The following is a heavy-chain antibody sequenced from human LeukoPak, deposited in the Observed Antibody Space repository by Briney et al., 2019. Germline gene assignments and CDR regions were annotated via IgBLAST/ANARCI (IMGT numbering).Heavy chain of an antibody. CDR2: INHSGST. D-gene: IGHD6-19*01. CDR1: GGSVSSYY. Sequence: SETLSLTCTVSGGSVSSYYWSWIRQPPGKGLEWIGEINHSGSTNYNPSLKSRVTISVDTSKNQFSLKLSSVTAADTAVYYCASRSGWYSDYWGQGTLVTVSS. J-gene: IGHJ4*02. V-gene: IGHV4-34*01. CDR3: ASRSGWYSDY.